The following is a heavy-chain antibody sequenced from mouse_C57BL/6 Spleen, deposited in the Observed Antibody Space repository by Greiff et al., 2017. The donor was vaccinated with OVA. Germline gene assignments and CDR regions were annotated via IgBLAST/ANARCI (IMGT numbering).Heavy chain of an antibody. Sequence: VQLQQPGAELVRPGSSVKLSCKASGYTFTSYWMDWVKQRPGQGLEWIGNIYPSDSETHYNQKFKDKATLTVDKSSSTAYMQLSSLTSEDSAVYYCARSDGDYDAMDYWGQGTSVTVSS. CDR3: ARSDGDYDAMDY. D-gene: IGHD2-3*01. CDR2: IYPSDSET. J-gene: IGHJ4*01. CDR1: GYTFTSYW. V-gene: IGHV1-61*01.